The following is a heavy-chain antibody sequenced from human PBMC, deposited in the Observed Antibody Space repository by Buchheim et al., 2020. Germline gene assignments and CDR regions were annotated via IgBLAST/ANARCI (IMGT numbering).Heavy chain of an antibody. CDR1: GFTFSSYG. CDR3: ARDGNSGYPNWYFDL. Sequence: QVQLVESGGGVVQPGRSLRLSCAASGFTFSSYGMHWVRQAPGKGLEWVAVIWYDGSNKYYADSVKGRFTISRDNSKNTLYLQMNSLRAEDTAVYYCARDGNSGYPNWYFDLWGRGTL. V-gene: IGHV3-33*01. J-gene: IGHJ2*01. CDR2: IWYDGSNK. D-gene: IGHD5-12*01.